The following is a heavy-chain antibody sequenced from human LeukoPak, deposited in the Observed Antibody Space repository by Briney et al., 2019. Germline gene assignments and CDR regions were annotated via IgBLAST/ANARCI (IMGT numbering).Heavy chain of an antibody. J-gene: IGHJ3*02. CDR2: IWYDGSNK. D-gene: IGHD5-12*01. Sequence: GGSLRLSCAASGFTFSNYAMHWVRQAPGRGLEWVAVIWYDGSNKYYADSVKGRFTISKDTSRNTLYLQMNSLTAEDTAVYYCARALATVDGFDIWGQGTMATVSS. CDR1: GFTFSNYA. V-gene: IGHV3-33*01. CDR3: ARALATVDGFDI.